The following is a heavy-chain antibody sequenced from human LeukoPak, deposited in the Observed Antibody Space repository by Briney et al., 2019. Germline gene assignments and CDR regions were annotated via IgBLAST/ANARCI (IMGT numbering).Heavy chain of an antibody. CDR1: GFDFKNYG. V-gene: IGHV3-30*02. Sequence: PGGSLRLSCAASGFDFKNYGMHCVRQAPGKGLEGAAFIRYDGSPKYYADYVRGRFTISRDNAKNSLYLQMNSLRAEDTAVYYCARDKYYYDSSGHDYWGQGTLVTVSS. CDR2: IRYDGSPK. J-gene: IGHJ4*02. D-gene: IGHD3-22*01. CDR3: ARDKYYYDSSGHDY.